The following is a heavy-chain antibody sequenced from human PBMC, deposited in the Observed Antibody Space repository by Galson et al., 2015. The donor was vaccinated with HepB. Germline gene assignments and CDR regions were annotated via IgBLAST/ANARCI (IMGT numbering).Heavy chain of an antibody. CDR1: GYTFTGYY. CDR3: ARDHCSSTSCYPDY. D-gene: IGHD2-2*01. CDR2: INPNSGGT. J-gene: IGHJ4*02. Sequence: SVKVSCKASGYTFTGYYMHWVRQAPGQGLEWMGWINPNSGGTNYAQKFQGWVTMTRDTSISTAYMELSRLRSDDTAVYYCARDHCSSTSCYPDYWGQGTLVTVSS. V-gene: IGHV1-2*04.